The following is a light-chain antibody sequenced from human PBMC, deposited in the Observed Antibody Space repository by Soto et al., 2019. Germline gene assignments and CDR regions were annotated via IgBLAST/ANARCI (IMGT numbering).Light chain of an antibody. CDR3: QQYNTWVT. V-gene: IGKV3-15*01. CDR1: QSISTT. CDR2: GAS. J-gene: IGKJ4*01. Sequence: ILLTQSPVTLSVSTGERATLSWRASQSISTTSVWYQQKPGQAPRLLIYGASTRATGVPARLSGSASGTEFTLTISRMQSEDFAVYYCQQYNTWVTFGGGTKVDIK.